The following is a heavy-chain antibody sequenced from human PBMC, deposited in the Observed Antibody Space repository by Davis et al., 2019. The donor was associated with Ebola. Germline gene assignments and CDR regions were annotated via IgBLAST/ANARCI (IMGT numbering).Heavy chain of an antibody. J-gene: IGHJ5*02. CDR1: GFTFKMYS. D-gene: IGHD6-19*01. Sequence: GESLKISCAASGFTFKMYSMNWVRQAPGKGPEWVASITSGGDYKHYADSVKGRFTTSRDNANDSLHLQMDSLRAEDSAIYYCARDREEWLVGRWLDPWGQGTLVTVSS. V-gene: IGHV3-21*01. CDR3: ARDREEWLVGRWLDP. CDR2: ITSGGDYK.